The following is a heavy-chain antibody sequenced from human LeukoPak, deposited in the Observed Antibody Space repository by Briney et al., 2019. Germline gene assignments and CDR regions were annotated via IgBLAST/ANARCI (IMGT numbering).Heavy chain of an antibody. D-gene: IGHD1-26*01. CDR3: TTVSRELLIREYFQH. CDR2: IWFDGSNK. Sequence: PGGSLRLSCAASGFTFSGFAIHWVRQAPGKGLEWVAIIWFDGSNKYYADSVKGRFTISRDNSKNTLYLQMNSLKTEDTAVYYRTTVSRELLIREYFQHWGQGTLVTVSS. CDR1: GFTFSGFA. J-gene: IGHJ1*01. V-gene: IGHV3-33*01.